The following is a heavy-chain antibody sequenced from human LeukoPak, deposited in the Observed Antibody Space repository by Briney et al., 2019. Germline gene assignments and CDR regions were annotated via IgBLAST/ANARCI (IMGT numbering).Heavy chain of an antibody. CDR2: ISSSTSSI. D-gene: IGHD1-1*01. CDR3: ARGGSGNWNAPFDY. J-gene: IGHJ4*02. Sequence: GGSLRLSCAASGFTFSDYSMNWVRQAPGKGLEWVSSISSSTSSIYYADSVKGRFTISRDNAKNSLYLQMNSLRTEDTAVYYCARGGSGNWNAPFDYWGRGTLVTVSS. V-gene: IGHV3-21*01. CDR1: GFTFSDYS.